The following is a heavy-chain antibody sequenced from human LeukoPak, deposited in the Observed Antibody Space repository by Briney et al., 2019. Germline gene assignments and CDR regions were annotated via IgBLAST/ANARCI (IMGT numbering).Heavy chain of an antibody. J-gene: IGHJ5*02. CDR3: ARARRSGGITMIRGVKDRGWFDP. Sequence: GGSLRLSCAASGFTFSYYGIHWVRQAPGKGLDWVAFIRSDGSNKYYADSVKGRFTISRDNSKNTLYLELHSLRTEDTAVYYCARARRSGGITMIRGVKDRGWFDPWGQGTLVTVSS. D-gene: IGHD3-10*01. CDR2: IRSDGSNK. V-gene: IGHV3-30*02. CDR1: GFTFSYYG.